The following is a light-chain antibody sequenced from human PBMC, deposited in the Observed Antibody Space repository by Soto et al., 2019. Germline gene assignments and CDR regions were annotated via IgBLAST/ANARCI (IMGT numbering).Light chain of an antibody. CDR1: RDITNH. Sequence: DIQMTQSPSSLSASVGDRVTFTCRASRDITNHLAWYQQKPGKVQKLLIYAASTLQSGVPSRFSGSGSGTDFTLTIGSLQPEDVATYFCLTYNSGLWTFGQGTKVEIK. V-gene: IGKV1-27*01. J-gene: IGKJ1*01. CDR2: AAS. CDR3: LTYNSGLWT.